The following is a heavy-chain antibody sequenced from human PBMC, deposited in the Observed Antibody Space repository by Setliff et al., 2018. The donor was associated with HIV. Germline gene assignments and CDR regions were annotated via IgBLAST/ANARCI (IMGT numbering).Heavy chain of an antibody. J-gene: IGHJ5*02. CDR3: ATYAGRESNRFDP. CDR2: ISYSGIR. CDR1: GGSFSGHY. Sequence: SETLSLTCTVSGGSFSGHYWSWIRQPPGKGPEWIGYISYSGIRNYNPSLKSRVTMSLDTSKNRFSLKLSSVTAADTAVYYCATYAGRESNRFDPWGQGILVTVSS. V-gene: IGHV4-59*08. D-gene: IGHD3-10*01.